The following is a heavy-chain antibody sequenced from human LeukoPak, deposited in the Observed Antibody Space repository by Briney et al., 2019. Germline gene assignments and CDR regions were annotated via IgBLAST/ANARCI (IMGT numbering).Heavy chain of an antibody. CDR3: ERWGTYSSSWLGAFDI. V-gene: IGHV3-7*05. Sequence: GGSLRLSCVASGFTFSTYWMSWVRQAPGKGLEWVANIKQDGSEKYYLDSVKGRFTTSRDNAKNSMHLQMNSLRAEDTAVYYCERWGTYSSSWLGAFDIWGQGTMVTVSS. D-gene: IGHD6-13*01. J-gene: IGHJ3*02. CDR1: GFTFSTYW. CDR2: IKQDGSEK.